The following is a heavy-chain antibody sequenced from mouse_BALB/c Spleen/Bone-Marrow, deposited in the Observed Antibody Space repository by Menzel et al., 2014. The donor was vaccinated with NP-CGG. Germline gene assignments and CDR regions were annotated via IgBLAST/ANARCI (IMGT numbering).Heavy chain of an antibody. Sequence: EVQLVESGAELVRSGASVKLSCTASGFNIKDYYMHWVKQRPEQGMAWIGWIDPENGDTEYAPTFQGKATMTADTSSNTAYLQLSSLTSEYTAVYYCNAAIDYGNYFYVLGAGTTVTVSS. J-gene: IGHJ1*01. V-gene: IGHV14-4*02. D-gene: IGHD2-1*01. CDR2: IDPENGDT. CDR3: NAAIDYGNYFYV. CDR1: GFNIKDYY.